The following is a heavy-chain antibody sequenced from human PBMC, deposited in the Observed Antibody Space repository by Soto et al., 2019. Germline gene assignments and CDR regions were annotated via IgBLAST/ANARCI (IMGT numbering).Heavy chain of an antibody. CDR3: ARGQRALITYGPFDP. D-gene: IGHD4-17*01. CDR2: ISSDGSSK. Sequence: GGSLRLSCVASGFTLTNNGMHWVRQAPGQGLEWVAVISSDGSSKYYGDSVRGRFTISRDNSKNTLFLHMNSLRAADTAVYYCARGQRALITYGPFDPWGQGTLVTVS. J-gene: IGHJ5*02. V-gene: IGHV3-30*03. CDR1: GFTLTNNG.